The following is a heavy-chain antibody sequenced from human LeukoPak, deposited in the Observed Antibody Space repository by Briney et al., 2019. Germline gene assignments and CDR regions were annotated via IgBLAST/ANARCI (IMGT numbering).Heavy chain of an antibody. CDR1: GYIFTGYY. Sequence: GSVKVSCKASGYIFTGYYMHWVRQAPGQGVEWVGWINPNSGGTNYAQKFQGWVTMNRDTSIRTDYMEMSRLRSNETAVYYCARDRTRGYCSGGSCYSVWLNYYYGMDVWGQGTTVTVSS. D-gene: IGHD2-15*01. V-gene: IGHV1-2*04. CDR2: INPNSGGT. J-gene: IGHJ6*02. CDR3: ARDRTRGYCSGGSCYSVWLNYYYGMDV.